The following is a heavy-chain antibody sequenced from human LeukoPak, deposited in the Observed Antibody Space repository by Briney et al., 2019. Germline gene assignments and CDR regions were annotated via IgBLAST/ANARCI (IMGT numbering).Heavy chain of an antibody. D-gene: IGHD3-10*01. CDR2: IYYSGAT. CDR1: GGSISNYY. CDR3: ARFGITVVRGGKYYFDY. J-gene: IGHJ4*02. V-gene: IGHV4-59*08. Sequence: RPSETLSLTCTVPGGSISNYYWSWIRQPPGKGLEWIGHIYYSGATKYNPSLKSRITISVDTSKNQFSLMLSSVTAADTAVYYCARFGITVVRGGKYYFDYWGQGTLVTVSS.